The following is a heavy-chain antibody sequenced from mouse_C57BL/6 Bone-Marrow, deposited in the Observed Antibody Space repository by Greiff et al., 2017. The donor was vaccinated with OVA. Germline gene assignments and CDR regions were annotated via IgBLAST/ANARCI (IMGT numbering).Heavy chain of an antibody. CDR1: GFTFSSYA. CDR2: ISDGGSYT. CDR3: ARDIYYDYDRYFDV. D-gene: IGHD2-4*01. J-gene: IGHJ1*03. Sequence: EVQRVESGGGLVKPGGSLKLSCAASGFTFSSYAMSWVRQTPEKRLEWVATISDGGSYTYYPDNVKGRFTISRDNAKNNLYLQMSHLKSEDTAMYYCARDIYYDYDRYFDVWGTGTTVTVSS. V-gene: IGHV5-4*01.